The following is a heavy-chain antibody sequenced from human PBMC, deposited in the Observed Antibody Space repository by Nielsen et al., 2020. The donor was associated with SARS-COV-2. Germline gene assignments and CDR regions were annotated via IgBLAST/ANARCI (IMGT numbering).Heavy chain of an antibody. CDR2: ISWNSGLR. Sequence: SLKISCAASGFTFGDYAMHWVRQTPGKGLEWVSGISWNSGLRGYADSVKGRFTISRDNAKNSLSLQMNSLRAEDTALYYCAKGGTLAAAIEYWGQGTLVTVSS. V-gene: IGHV3-9*01. D-gene: IGHD6-13*01. J-gene: IGHJ4*02. CDR3: AKGGTLAAAIEY. CDR1: GFTFGDYA.